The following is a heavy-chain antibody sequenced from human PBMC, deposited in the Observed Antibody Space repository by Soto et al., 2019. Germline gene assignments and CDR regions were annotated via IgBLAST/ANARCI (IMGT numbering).Heavy chain of an antibody. J-gene: IGHJ4*02. CDR3: ARHYNTGAFFDY. Sequence: QLQLQESGPGLVKSSETLSLTCSVSGASVSSSHYWGWIRQPPGKGREWMGGVSYSGSPYYSPSFESRITISVDTSHNQFSLRVRSVNATDTAVYFCARHYNTGAFFDYWGQGKLVTVSS. D-gene: IGHD1-20*01. CDR2: VSYSGSP. V-gene: IGHV4-39*01. CDR1: GASVSSSHY.